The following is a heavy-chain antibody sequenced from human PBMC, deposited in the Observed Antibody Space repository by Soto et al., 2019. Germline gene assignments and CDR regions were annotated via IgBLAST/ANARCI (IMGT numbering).Heavy chain of an antibody. V-gene: IGHV4-34*01. CDR1: GGSFSGYY. J-gene: IGHJ4*02. CDR3: ARVGKNYYYGSLTFDY. D-gene: IGHD3-10*01. CDR2: INHSGST. Sequence: SETLSLTCAVYGGSFSGYYWSWIRQPPGKGLEWIGEINHSGSTNYNPSLKSRVTISVDTSKNQFSLKLSSVTAADTAVYYCARVGKNYYYGSLTFDYWGKGTLVTVST.